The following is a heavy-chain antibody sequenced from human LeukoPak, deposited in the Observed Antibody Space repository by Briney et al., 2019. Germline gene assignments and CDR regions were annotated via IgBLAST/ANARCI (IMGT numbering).Heavy chain of an antibody. CDR3: VRDTPTTGTRYFPY. J-gene: IGHJ4*02. CDR2: IYSGGNT. D-gene: IGHD1-1*01. Sequence: PGGSLRLSCAASGFTVSSSYMNWVRQAPGKGLEWVSVIYSGGNTYYADSVKDRFTISRDNSKSTLYLQMNSLRAEDTAVYYCVRDTPTTGTRYFPYWGQGTLGTVSS. V-gene: IGHV3-66*01. CDR1: GFTVSSSY.